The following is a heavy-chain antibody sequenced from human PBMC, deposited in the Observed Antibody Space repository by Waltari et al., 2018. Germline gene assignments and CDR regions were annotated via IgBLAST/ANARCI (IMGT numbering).Heavy chain of an antibody. J-gene: IGHJ4*02. CDR1: GYTFTGYY. CDR3: ARLMGDFWSGPQGDY. Sequence: QVQLVQSGAEVKKPGASVKVSCKASGYTFTGYYMHWVRQAPGQGLEWMGGIIPIFGTANYAQKFQGRVTSTADESTSTAYMELSSLRSEDTAVYYCARLMGDFWSGPQGDYWGQGTLVTVSS. CDR2: IIPIFGTA. D-gene: IGHD3-3*01. V-gene: IGHV1-69*01.